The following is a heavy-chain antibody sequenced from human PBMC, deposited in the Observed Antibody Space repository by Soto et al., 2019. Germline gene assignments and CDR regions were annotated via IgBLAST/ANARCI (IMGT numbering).Heavy chain of an antibody. V-gene: IGHV4-34*01. D-gene: IGHD4-17*01. J-gene: IGHJ5*02. Sequence: QVQLQQWGAGLLKPSETLSLTCAVYGGSFSGYYWSWIRQPPGKGLEWIGEINHSGSTNYNPSLKSRVTISVDTSKNQFSLKLSSVTAADTAVYYCARGGYGGNSGSYNWFDPWGQGTLVTASS. CDR2: INHSGST. CDR1: GGSFSGYY. CDR3: ARGGYGGNSGSYNWFDP.